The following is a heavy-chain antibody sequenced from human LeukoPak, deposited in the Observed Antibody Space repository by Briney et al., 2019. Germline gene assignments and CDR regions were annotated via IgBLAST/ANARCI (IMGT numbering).Heavy chain of an antibody. CDR1: GFTFSSYW. Sequence: QAGGSLRLSCAASGFTFSSYWMSWVRQAPGKGLEWVANIKQDESKKYYVDSVKGRFTISRDNAKNSLYLQMNSLRAEDTAVYYCARVEDYDILTGFDYWGQGTLVTVSS. D-gene: IGHD3-9*01. V-gene: IGHV3-7*01. CDR3: ARVEDYDILTGFDY. CDR2: IKQDESKK. J-gene: IGHJ4*02.